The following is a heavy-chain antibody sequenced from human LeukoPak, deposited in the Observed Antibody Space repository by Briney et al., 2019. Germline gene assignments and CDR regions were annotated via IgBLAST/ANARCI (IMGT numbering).Heavy chain of an antibody. CDR2: ISGSGNST. Sequence: GGSLRLSCAASGFTFSSYSMNWVRQAPGKGLEWVSAISGSGNSTYYADSVKGRFTISRDNSKNTLYLQMNSLRSEDTAVYYCAKDTGEYYDFWSGAYYMDVWGKGTTVTVSS. J-gene: IGHJ6*03. D-gene: IGHD3-3*01. CDR3: AKDTGEYYDFWSGAYYMDV. CDR1: GFTFSSYS. V-gene: IGHV3-23*01.